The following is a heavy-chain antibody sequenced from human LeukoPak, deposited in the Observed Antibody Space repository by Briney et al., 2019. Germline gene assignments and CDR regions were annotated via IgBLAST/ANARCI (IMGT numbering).Heavy chain of an antibody. Sequence: GGSLRLSCAASGFTVSSNYMSWVRQAPGKGLEWVSVIYSGDNTYYADSVKGRFTISRDISKNTLYLQMNSLRAEDTAVYYCARESEGYSFDYWGQGTLVTVSS. J-gene: IGHJ4*02. D-gene: IGHD6-13*01. CDR3: ARESEGYSFDY. CDR2: IYSGDNT. V-gene: IGHV3-66*01. CDR1: GFTVSSNY.